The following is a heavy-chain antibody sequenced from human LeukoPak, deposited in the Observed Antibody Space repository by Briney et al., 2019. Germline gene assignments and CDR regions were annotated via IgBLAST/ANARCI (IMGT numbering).Heavy chain of an antibody. Sequence: ASVKVSCKASGYTFTGYYMHWVRQAPGQGLEWMGWMNPNSGGTNYAQKFQGRVTMTRDTSISAAYMELSRLRSDDTAVYYCARELLRFYAFDIWGQGTMVTVSS. CDR1: GYTFTGYY. V-gene: IGHV1-2*02. CDR2: MNPNSGGT. D-gene: IGHD3-3*01. J-gene: IGHJ3*02. CDR3: ARELLRFYAFDI.